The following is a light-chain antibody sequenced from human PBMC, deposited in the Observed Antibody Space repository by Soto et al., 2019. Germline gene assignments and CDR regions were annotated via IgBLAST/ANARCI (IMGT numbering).Light chain of an antibody. CDR3: GSYKSSSNYV. V-gene: IGLV2-14*01. J-gene: IGLJ1*01. CDR2: EVS. CDR1: IHYDF. Sequence: QSVLTQPASVSGSPGQSITISCTGYIHYDFVSWYQQHPGTAPKLVIYEVSNRPSGTSDRFSGSKSGHTASLTISGLQTEDEAVYYCGSYKSSSNYVFGTGTKVTLL.